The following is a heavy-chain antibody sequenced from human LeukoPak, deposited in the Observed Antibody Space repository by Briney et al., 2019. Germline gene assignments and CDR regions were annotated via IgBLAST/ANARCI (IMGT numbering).Heavy chain of an antibody. J-gene: IGHJ3*02. CDR3: ASVDGDWGQGAFDI. D-gene: IGHD3/OR15-3a*01. Sequence: ASVKVSCKASGYTFTSYGISWVRQAPGQGLEWMGIINPSGGSTSYAQKFQGRVTMTRDTSTSTVYMELSSLRSEDTAVHYCASVDGDWGQGAFDIWGQGTMVTDSS. CDR2: INPSGGST. CDR1: GYTFTSYG. V-gene: IGHV1-46*01.